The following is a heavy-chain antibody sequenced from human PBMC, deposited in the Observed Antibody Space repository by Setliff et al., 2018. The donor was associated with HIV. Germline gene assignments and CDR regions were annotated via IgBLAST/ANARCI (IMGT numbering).Heavy chain of an antibody. CDR1: GGSFSGHY. CDR2: INHSGST. Sequence: SETLSLTCAVYGGSFSGHYWSWIRQPPGKGLEWIGEINHSGSTNYNPSLKSRVSISVDASKNQFSLKLSSVTAADTAVYYCARLVGPYYDFWSGFQVWFDPWGQGTLVTVSS. J-gene: IGHJ5*02. V-gene: IGHV4-34*01. CDR3: ARLVGPYYDFWSGFQVWFDP. D-gene: IGHD3-3*01.